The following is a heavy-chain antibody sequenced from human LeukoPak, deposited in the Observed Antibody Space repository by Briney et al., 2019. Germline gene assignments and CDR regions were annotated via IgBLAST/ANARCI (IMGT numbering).Heavy chain of an antibody. CDR3: ATDGAGFDT. V-gene: IGHV3-11*04. J-gene: IGHJ5*02. CDR2: INIGGTNT. CDR1: GFTFNDYY. Sequence: GGSLRLSCAASGFTFNDYYMSWIRQAPGKGLVWLSYINIGGTNTHYADSVKGRFTISRDNAKKSLYLEMNNLRAEDTAVYYCATDGAGFDTWGQGVLVTVSS.